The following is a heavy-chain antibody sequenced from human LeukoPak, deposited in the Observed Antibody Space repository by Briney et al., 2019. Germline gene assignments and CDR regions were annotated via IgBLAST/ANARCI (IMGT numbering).Heavy chain of an antibody. J-gene: IGHJ2*01. V-gene: IGHV4-59*12. CDR1: GGSISIYY. CDR3: ARDKGFEAAGQWHLDL. D-gene: IGHD6-13*01. CDR2: IYYSGIT. Sequence: PSDTLSLTCTVSGGSISIYYWSWIRQPPGKGLEWLVYIYYSGITNYNPSLKSRVTISGDTSKNQFSLKLGSVTAAATAVYSCARDKGFEAAGQWHLDLWGRGTMVSV.